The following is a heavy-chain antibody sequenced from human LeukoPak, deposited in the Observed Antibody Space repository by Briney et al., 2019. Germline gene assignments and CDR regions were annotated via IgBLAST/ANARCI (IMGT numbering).Heavy chain of an antibody. CDR1: GFTFSSYA. J-gene: IGHJ6*02. V-gene: IGHV3-30-3*01. D-gene: IGHD4-17*01. CDR3: ARDRYDYGDYFYGMDV. Sequence: GGSLRLSCAASGFTFSSYAMHWVRQAPGKGLAWVAVISYDGSNKYYADSVKGRFTISRDNSKNTLYLQMNSLRAEDTAVYYCARDRYDYGDYFYGMDVWGQGTTVTVSS. CDR2: ISYDGSNK.